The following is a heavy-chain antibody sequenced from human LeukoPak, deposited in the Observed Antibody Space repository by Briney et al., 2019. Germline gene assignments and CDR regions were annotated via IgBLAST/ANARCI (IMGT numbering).Heavy chain of an antibody. CDR2: IWYDGSNK. CDR1: GFTFSSYG. Sequence: GGSLRLSCAASGFTFSSYGMHWVRQAPGKGLEWVAVIWYDGSNKYYADSVKGRFTISRDNSKNTLYLQMNSLRAEDTAVYYCAKDMRDLLWFGERPGYYLDYWGQGTLVTVSS. CDR3: AKDMRDLLWFGERPGYYLDY. D-gene: IGHD3-10*01. J-gene: IGHJ4*02. V-gene: IGHV3-33*06.